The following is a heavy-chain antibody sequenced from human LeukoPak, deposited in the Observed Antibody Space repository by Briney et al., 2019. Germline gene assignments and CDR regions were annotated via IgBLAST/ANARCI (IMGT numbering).Heavy chain of an antibody. D-gene: IGHD2-15*01. CDR1: GGSFSGYY. J-gene: IGHJ4*02. CDR2: INHSGST. Sequence: SETLSLTCAVYGGSFSGYYWSWIRQPPGKGLEWIGEINHSGSTNYNPSLKSRVTISVDTSKNQFSLKLSSVIAADTAVYYCAGLGSGWSRPFGYWGQGTLSPSPQ. CDR3: AGLGSGWSRPFGY. V-gene: IGHV4-34*01.